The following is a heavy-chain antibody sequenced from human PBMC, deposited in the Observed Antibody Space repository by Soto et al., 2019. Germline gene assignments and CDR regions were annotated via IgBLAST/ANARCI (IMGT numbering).Heavy chain of an antibody. V-gene: IGHV1-18*01. CDR2: ISGYNGNT. Sequence: QVQLVQSGAEMKQPGASVKVSCKTSGYAFSGYRLSWVRQGPGQGLEWTGWISGYNGNTDYAQKFQGRVTMTTDTSTSTAYMELMRLRSDDTAVYYCARDLGPPTGFDSWGQGTLVTVSS. D-gene: IGHD1-26*01. CDR3: ARDLGPPTGFDS. J-gene: IGHJ5*01. CDR1: GYAFSGYR.